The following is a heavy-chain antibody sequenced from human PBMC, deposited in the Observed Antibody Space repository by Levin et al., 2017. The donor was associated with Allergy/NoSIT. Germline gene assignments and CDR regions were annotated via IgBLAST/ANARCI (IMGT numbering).Heavy chain of an antibody. V-gene: IGHV2-5*01. Sequence: SGPTLVKPTETLTLTCSFSGFSLSTPGVGLAWIRQPPRKALEWLALISWHGDERYSPSLQSRLTIIKDTSKDQVVLTMTDVDPVDTATYYCAHLMSTMTTGYFDFWGQGILVTVSS. CDR1: GFSLSTPGVG. CDR2: ISWHGDE. J-gene: IGHJ4*02. CDR3: AHLMSTMTTGYFDF. D-gene: IGHD3-22*01.